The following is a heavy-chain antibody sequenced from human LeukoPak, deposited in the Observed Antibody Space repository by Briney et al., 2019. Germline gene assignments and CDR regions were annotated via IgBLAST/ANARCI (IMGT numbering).Heavy chain of an antibody. CDR2: ISWNSGSI. CDR1: GFTFDDYA. CDR3: AKDIAGIAVAGFDY. V-gene: IGHV3-9*01. Sequence: PGGSLRLSCAASGFTFDDYAMHWVRQAPGKGLEWVSGISWNSGSIGYADSVKGRFTISRDNAKNPLYLQMNSLRAEDTALYYCAKDIAGIAVAGFDYWGQGTLVTVSS. D-gene: IGHD6-19*01. J-gene: IGHJ4*02.